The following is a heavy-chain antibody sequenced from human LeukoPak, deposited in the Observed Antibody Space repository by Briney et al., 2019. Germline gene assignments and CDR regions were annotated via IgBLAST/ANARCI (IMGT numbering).Heavy chain of an antibody. V-gene: IGHV4-39*01. D-gene: IGHD2-2*01. CDR3: ARVMYIVVVPDSLDY. J-gene: IGHJ4*02. Sequence: PSETLSLTCTVSGGSISSTTYYWGWIRQPPGKGLEWIGTIYYTGSTYYNPSLKSRVTISIDTSKNQFSLKLSSVTAADTAVYYCARVMYIVVVPDSLDYWGQGTLVTVSS. CDR1: GGSISSTTYY. CDR2: IYYTGST.